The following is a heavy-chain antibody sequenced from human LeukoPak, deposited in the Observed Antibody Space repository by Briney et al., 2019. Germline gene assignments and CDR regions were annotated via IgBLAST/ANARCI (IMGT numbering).Heavy chain of an antibody. CDR1: GFTFSSYA. CDR3: ARDPKLTYYLDY. D-gene: IGHD4-23*01. Sequence: PGGSLRLSCAASGFTFSSYAMHWVRQAPGKGLEWVAVISYDGSNKYYADSVKGRFTISRDNSKNTLYLQMNSLRAEDTAVYYCARDPKLTYYLDYWGQGTLVTVSS. V-gene: IGHV3-30*04. CDR2: ISYDGSNK. J-gene: IGHJ4*02.